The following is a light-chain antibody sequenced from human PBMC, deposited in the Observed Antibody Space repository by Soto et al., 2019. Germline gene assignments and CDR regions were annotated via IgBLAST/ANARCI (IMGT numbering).Light chain of an antibody. Sequence: DIQLTQSPSFLSASVGDRVTITCRASQGISSYLAWYQQKPGKAPNLLIYAASTLQTGVPSRFSGSGSGTEFTLTISSLQPEDFAGYYCQQRNSYPRTFGQGTKVEIK. CDR1: QGISSY. CDR3: QQRNSYPRT. CDR2: AAS. V-gene: IGKV1-9*01. J-gene: IGKJ1*01.